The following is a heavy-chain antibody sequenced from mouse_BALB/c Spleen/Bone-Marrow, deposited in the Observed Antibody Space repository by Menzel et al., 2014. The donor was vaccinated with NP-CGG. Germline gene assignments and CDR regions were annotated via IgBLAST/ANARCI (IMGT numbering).Heavy chain of an antibody. CDR1: GFTFSDYY. CDR2: ISDGVSYA. CDR3: ARAPPYDFCAMDY. Sequence: EVKLVESGGGLVKPGGSLKLSCAASGFTFSDYYMFWVRQTPEKRLEWVATISDGVSYAYYPDSVKGRFTISRDNARNNLYLQMSSLKSEDTAMYYCARAPPYDFCAMDYWGQGTSVTVSS. J-gene: IGHJ4*01. D-gene: IGHD2-13*01. V-gene: IGHV5-4*02.